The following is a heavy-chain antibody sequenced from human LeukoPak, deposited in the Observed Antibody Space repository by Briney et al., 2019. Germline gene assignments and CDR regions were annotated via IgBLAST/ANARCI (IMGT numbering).Heavy chain of an antibody. V-gene: IGHV4-30-2*01. CDR1: GGSISSGGYY. CDR2: IYHSGST. Sequence: SQTLSLTCTVSGGSISSGGYYWSWIRQPPGKGLEWIGYIYHSGSTYYNPSLKSRVTISVDRSKNQFSLKLSSVTAADTAVYYCARVSKQLVRAFDIWGQGTMVTVSS. J-gene: IGHJ3*02. D-gene: IGHD6-13*01. CDR3: ARVSKQLVRAFDI.